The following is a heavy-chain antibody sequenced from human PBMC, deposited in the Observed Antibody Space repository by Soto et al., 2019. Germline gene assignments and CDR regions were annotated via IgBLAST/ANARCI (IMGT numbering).Heavy chain of an antibody. V-gene: IGHV4-4*07. J-gene: IGHJ4*02. CDR1: GGSINTFY. Sequence: SETLSLTCTVSGGSINTFYWSWVRQPAGKGLEWIGRIFSSGSTSFNPSLESRVAMSVDTSKNHFPLNLSSVTAADMAVYYCAREGSYSAYNFAHGIQLWSFDFWGQGALVTVSS. D-gene: IGHD5-12*01. CDR3: AREGSYSAYNFAHGIQLWSFDF. CDR2: IFSSGST.